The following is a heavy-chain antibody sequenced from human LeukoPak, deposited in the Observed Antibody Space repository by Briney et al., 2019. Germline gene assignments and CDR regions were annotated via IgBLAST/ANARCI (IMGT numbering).Heavy chain of an antibody. CDR1: GFTFMGYW. D-gene: IGHD3-10*01. CDR2: INQDGSEK. Sequence: GGSLRLSCAASGFTFMGYWMAWVRQSPGKGLEWVANINQDGSEKYFVDSMKGRFTISRDYAKNSLYLQINSLRTEDTAVYYCARFGSGRTFFYLDYWGQGTLVTVSS. CDR3: ARFGSGRTFFYLDY. V-gene: IGHV3-7*01. J-gene: IGHJ4*02.